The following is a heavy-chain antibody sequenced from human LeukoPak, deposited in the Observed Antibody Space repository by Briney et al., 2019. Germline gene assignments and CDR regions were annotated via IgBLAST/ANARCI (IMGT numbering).Heavy chain of an antibody. CDR3: ARARDGLNDY. V-gene: IGHV4-34*01. CDR1: GGSFSGYY. D-gene: IGHD5-24*01. Sequence: SETLSLTCAVYGGSFSGYYWSWIRQPPGKGLEWIGEINHSGSTNYNPSLKSRVTISVDTSKYQFSLKLSSVTAADTAVYYCARARDGLNDYWGQGTLVTVSS. J-gene: IGHJ4*02. CDR2: INHSGST.